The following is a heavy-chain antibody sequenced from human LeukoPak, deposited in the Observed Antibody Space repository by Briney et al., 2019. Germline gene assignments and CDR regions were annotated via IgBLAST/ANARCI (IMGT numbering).Heavy chain of an antibody. CDR1: GGTLSSYA. J-gene: IGHJ4*02. Sequence: SVKVSCKASGGTLSSYAISWVRQAPGQGLEWMGGIIPIFGTANYAQKFQGRVTITTDESTSTAYMELSSLRSEDTAVYYCARGPLATGDRYFDYWGQGTLVTVSP. CDR2: IIPIFGTA. V-gene: IGHV1-69*05. CDR3: ARGPLATGDRYFDY. D-gene: IGHD7-27*01.